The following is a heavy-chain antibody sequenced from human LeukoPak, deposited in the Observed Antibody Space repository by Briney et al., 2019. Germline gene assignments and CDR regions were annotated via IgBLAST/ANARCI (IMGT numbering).Heavy chain of an antibody. CDR2: ISGSGGST. CDR3: ARTTMVRGTYYMDV. V-gene: IGHV3-23*01. J-gene: IGHJ6*03. Sequence: PGGSLRLSCAASGFTFSSYGMSWVRQAPGKGLEWVSAISGSGGSTYYADSVKGRFTISRDNSKNTLYLQMNSLRAEDTAVYYCARTTMVRGTYYMDVWGKGTTVTISS. CDR1: GFTFSSYG. D-gene: IGHD3-10*01.